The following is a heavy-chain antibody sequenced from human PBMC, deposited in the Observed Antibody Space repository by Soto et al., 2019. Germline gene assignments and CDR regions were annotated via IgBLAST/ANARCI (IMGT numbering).Heavy chain of an antibody. CDR1: GGSISSGGYY. Sequence: PSETLSLTCTVSGGSISSGGYYWSWIRQHPGKGLEWIGYIYYSGSTYYNPSLKSRVTISVDTSKNQFSLKLSSVTAADTAVYYCARETGGTYDILTGLPGPYYFDYWGQGTLVTVSS. V-gene: IGHV4-31*03. J-gene: IGHJ4*02. CDR2: IYYSGST. D-gene: IGHD3-9*01. CDR3: ARETGGTYDILTGLPGPYYFDY.